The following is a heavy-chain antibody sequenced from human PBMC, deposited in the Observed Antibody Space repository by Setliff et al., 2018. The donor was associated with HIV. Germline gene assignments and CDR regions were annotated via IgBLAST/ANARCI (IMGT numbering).Heavy chain of an antibody. CDR3: ARHVGYSSSSLDY. Sequence: LSLTCTVSGGSISSYYWCWIRQPPGKGLEWIGYIYYSGTTNYNPSLKSRVTISVDTSKNQFSLKLSSVTAADTAVYYCARHVGYSSSSLDYWGQGTLVTVSS. D-gene: IGHD6-6*01. J-gene: IGHJ4*02. CDR1: GGSISSYY. CDR2: IYYSGTT. V-gene: IGHV4-59*08.